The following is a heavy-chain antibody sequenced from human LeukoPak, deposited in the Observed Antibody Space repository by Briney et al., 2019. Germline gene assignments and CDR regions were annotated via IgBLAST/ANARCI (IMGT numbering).Heavy chain of an antibody. CDR1: GGSISSYY. V-gene: IGHV4-4*07. CDR3: ATTRVGFSYFDY. CDR2: IYTSGST. D-gene: IGHD1-26*01. J-gene: IGHJ4*02. Sequence: SETLSLTCTVSGGSISSYYWSWIRQPAGKGPEWIGRIYTSGSTNYNPSLKSRVTISVDKSKNQFSLKLSSVTAADTAVYYCATTRVGFSYFDYWGQGTLVTVSS.